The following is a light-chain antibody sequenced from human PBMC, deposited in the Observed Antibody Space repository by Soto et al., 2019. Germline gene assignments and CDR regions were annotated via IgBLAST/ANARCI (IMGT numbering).Light chain of an antibody. CDR3: QQYINWPLT. V-gene: IGKV3D-15*01. J-gene: IGKJ4*01. Sequence: DIMMTQSPATLSVSPGERVTLSCRASQSVSGNVAWYQQKPGQAPRLLIHAVSTVATGIPARFSGSRSGTQYTLTIRSLQAEDFAIDYCQQYINWPLTFGGGTKVEIK. CDR2: AVS. CDR1: QSVSGN.